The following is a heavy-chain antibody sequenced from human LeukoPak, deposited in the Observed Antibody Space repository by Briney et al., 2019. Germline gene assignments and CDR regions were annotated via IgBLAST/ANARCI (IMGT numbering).Heavy chain of an antibody. D-gene: IGHD1-26*01. CDR2: IIPILGIA. CDR3: ARDGRGYPP. J-gene: IGHJ6*02. CDR1: GGTFSSYA. V-gene: IGHV1-69*04. Sequence: VASVKVSCKASGGTFSSYAISWVRQAPGQGLEWMGRIIPILGIANYAQKLQGRVTITADKSTSTAYMELSSLRSEDTAVYYCARDGRGYPPWGQGTTVTVSS.